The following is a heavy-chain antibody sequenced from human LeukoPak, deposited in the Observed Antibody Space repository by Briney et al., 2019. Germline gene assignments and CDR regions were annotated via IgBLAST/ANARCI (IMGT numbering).Heavy chain of an antibody. CDR1: GFTFSSYS. CDR3: ARFETTMPKGDY. D-gene: IGHD1-1*01. Sequence: GGSLRLSCAASGFTFSSYSMNWVRQAPGKGLDWVSSISSHSDYIIYSDSVKGRVTISRDNAKNSLYLQMNSLRPEDTAVYYCARFETTMPKGDYWGQGTLVTVSS. J-gene: IGHJ4*02. V-gene: IGHV3-21*01. CDR2: ISSHSDYI.